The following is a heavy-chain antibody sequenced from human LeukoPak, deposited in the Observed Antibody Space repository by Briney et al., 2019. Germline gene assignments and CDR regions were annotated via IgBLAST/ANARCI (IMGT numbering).Heavy chain of an antibody. J-gene: IGHJ4*02. CDR1: GITISRNY. D-gene: IGHD2-8*01. CDR3: ARGGATRYCTNGVCHYFDY. Sequence: GGSLRLSCAASGITISRNYMSWVRQAPGEGLEWVSVIFTGGSTNYADSVKGRFSISRDYSKNTLYLQMNSLRAEDTALYYCARGGATRYCTNGVCHYFDYWGQGTLVTVSS. CDR2: IFTGGST. V-gene: IGHV3-66*01.